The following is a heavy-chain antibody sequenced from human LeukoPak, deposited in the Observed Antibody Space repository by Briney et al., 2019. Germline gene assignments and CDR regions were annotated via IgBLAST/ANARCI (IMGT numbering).Heavy chain of an antibody. V-gene: IGHV4-59*01. Sequence: PSETLSLTCTVSGGSISSYYWSWIRQPPGKGLEGIGYIYYSGSTNYNPSLKSRVTISVDTSKNQFSLKLSPVTAADTAVYYYARSVEGYCSGGSCYSYYYYMDVWGKGTTVTVSS. D-gene: IGHD2-15*01. CDR1: GGSISSYY. CDR3: ARSVEGYCSGGSCYSYYYYMDV. CDR2: IYYSGST. J-gene: IGHJ6*03.